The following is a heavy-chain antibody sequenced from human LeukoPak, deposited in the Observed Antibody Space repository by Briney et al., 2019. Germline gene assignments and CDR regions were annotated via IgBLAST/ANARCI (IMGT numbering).Heavy chain of an antibody. CDR1: GFTFSGYW. V-gene: IGHV3-7*01. CDR3: ARDGSGWSVY. D-gene: IGHD6-19*01. Sequence: GGSLRLSCAASGFTFSGYWMSWLRQAPGKGLEWEANIKQDGTEKYYVDSVKGRFIISRDNAKNSLYLQMNSLRAEDTAVYYCARDGSGWSVYWGQGTLVTVSS. J-gene: IGHJ4*02. CDR2: IKQDGTEK.